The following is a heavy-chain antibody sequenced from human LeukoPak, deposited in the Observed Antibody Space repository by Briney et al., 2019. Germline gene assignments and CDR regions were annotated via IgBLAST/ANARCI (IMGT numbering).Heavy chain of an antibody. CDR3: GRGIQSFDP. V-gene: IGHV1-2*06. CDR2: INPNSGGT. CDR1: GYIFTDYY. Sequence: ASVKVSCKASGYIFTDYYMHWVRQAPGQELGWMGRINPNSGGTNYAQKFQDRVTMTRDTSMSAAYMEISRLTYDDTAVYYCGRGIQSFDPWGQGTLVTVSS. J-gene: IGHJ5*02.